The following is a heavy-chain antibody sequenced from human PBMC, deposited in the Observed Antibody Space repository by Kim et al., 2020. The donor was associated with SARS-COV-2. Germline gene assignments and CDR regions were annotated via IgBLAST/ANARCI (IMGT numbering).Heavy chain of an antibody. V-gene: IGHV4-39*01. CDR2: VTARGNT. Sequence: SETLSLTCTVSGGSISRGGYFSAWIRQPPGKGLEWIGTVTARGNTYYSPSLKSRVTISEDTSKNQFSLIMNPVTAADPAVYYCARHEGREAASGYWYAPWGQGTLVTVSS. CDR3: ARHEGREAASGYWYAP. CDR1: GGSISRGGYF. D-gene: IGHD6-13*01. J-gene: IGHJ5*02.